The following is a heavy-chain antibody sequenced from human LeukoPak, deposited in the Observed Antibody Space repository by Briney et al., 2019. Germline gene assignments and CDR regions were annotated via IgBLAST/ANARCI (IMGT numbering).Heavy chain of an antibody. J-gene: IGHJ6*02. CDR3: AREDPQTKVPEGMDV. V-gene: IGHV4-59*01. CDR1: GGSISHYY. Sequence: SETLSLTCTVSGGSISHYYWSWIRQPPGKGLEWIGYIYYSGATNYNPSLKSRVTISVDTSKNQFSLKLSSVTAADTAVYYCAREDPQTKVPEGMDVWGQGTTVTVSS. D-gene: IGHD4/OR15-4a*01. CDR2: IYYSGAT.